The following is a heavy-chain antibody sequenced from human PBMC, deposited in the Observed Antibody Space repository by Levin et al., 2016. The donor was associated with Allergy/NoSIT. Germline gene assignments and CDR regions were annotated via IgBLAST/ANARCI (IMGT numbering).Heavy chain of an antibody. Sequence: WIRQPPGKGLEWIGYIYYSGSTYYNPSLKSRVTISVDTSKNQFSLKLSSVTAADTAVYYCARDPDSSGYYSDWGQGTLVTVSS. D-gene: IGHD3-22*01. V-gene: IGHV4-31*02. J-gene: IGHJ4*02. CDR3: ARDPDSSGYYSD. CDR2: IYYSGST.